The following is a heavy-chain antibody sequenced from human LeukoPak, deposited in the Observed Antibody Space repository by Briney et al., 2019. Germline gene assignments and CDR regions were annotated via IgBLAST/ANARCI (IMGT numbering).Heavy chain of an antibody. D-gene: IGHD5-24*01. CDR1: GGTFSSYA. V-gene: IGHV1-69*13. CDR3: ARGSTEMATITFLDY. J-gene: IGHJ4*02. CDR2: IIPIFGTA. Sequence: SVKVSCKASGGTFSSYAISWVRQAPGQGLEWMGGIIPIFGTANYAQKSQGRVTITADESTSTAYMELSSLRSEDTAVYYCARGSTEMATITFLDYWGQGTLVTVSS.